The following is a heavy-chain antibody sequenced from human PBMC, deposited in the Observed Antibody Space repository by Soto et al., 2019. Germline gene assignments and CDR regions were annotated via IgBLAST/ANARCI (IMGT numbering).Heavy chain of an antibody. Sequence: GGSLRLSCAASGFTFDDYTMHWVRQAPGKGLEWVSLISWDGGSTYYADSVKGRFTISRDNSKNSLYLQMNSLRTEDTALYNCAKDMMSGTGGDHYYYYGMDVWGQGTTVTVSS. CDR3: AKDMMSGTGGDHYYYYGMDV. J-gene: IGHJ6*02. CDR2: ISWDGGST. CDR1: GFTFDDYT. D-gene: IGHD1-1*01. V-gene: IGHV3-43*01.